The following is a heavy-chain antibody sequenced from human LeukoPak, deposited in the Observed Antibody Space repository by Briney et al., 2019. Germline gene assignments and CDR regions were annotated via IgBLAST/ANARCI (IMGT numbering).Heavy chain of an antibody. D-gene: IGHD6-13*01. J-gene: IGHJ3*02. Sequence: SETLSLTCTVSGGSINYHSWSWIRQPPGKGLEWLGYIYYSGSTNYNSSLKSRVTISVDTSKNQFSLKLSSVTAADTAVYYCARALGAAAGSAFDIWGQGTMVTVSS. V-gene: IGHV4-59*11. CDR1: GGSINYHS. CDR2: IYYSGST. CDR3: ARALGAAAGSAFDI.